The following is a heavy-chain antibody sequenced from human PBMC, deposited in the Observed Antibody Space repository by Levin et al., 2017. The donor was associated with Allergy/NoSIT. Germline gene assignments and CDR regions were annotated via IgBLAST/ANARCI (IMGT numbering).Heavy chain of an antibody. CDR3: ASLQAGELGRRSPFDY. V-gene: IGHV4-39*07. Sequence: PSETLSLTCTVSGGSISSSSYYWGWIRQPPGKGLEWIGSIYYSGSTYYNPSLKSRVTISVDTSKNQFSLKLSSVTAADTAVYYCASLQAGELGRRSPFDYWGQGTLVTVSS. CDR2: IYYSGST. J-gene: IGHJ4*02. D-gene: IGHD7-27*01. CDR1: GGSISSSSYY.